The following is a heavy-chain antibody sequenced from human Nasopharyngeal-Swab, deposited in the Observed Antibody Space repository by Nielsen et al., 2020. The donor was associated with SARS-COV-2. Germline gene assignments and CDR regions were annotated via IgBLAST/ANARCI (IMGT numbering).Heavy chain of an antibody. CDR2: IIPIFGTA. CDR1: GGTFSSYA. Sequence: SVKVSCKASGGTFSSYAISWVRQAPGQGLEWMGGIIPIFGTANYAQKFQGRVTITADKSTSTAYMELSSLRSEDTAVYYCARIVGATTREAGVFDYWGQGTLVTVSS. V-gene: IGHV1-69*06. J-gene: IGHJ4*02. CDR3: ARIVGATTREAGVFDY. D-gene: IGHD1-26*01.